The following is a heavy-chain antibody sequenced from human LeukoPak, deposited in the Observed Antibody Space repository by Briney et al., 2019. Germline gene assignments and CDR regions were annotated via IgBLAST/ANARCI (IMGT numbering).Heavy chain of an antibody. CDR1: GFTFSSYS. CDR2: ISSSGSII. Sequence: GGSLRLSCAASGFTFSSYSMNWVRQAPGKGLEWVSYISSSGSIIYYADSVKGRFTISRDNAKNTLFLQMNSLRAEDTAVYYCARDLTGYTYGFGYWGQGTLVTVSS. D-gene: IGHD5-18*01. V-gene: IGHV3-48*04. J-gene: IGHJ4*02. CDR3: ARDLTGYTYGFGY.